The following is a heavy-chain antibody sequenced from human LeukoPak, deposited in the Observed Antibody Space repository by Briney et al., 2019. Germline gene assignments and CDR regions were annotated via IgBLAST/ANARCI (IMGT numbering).Heavy chain of an antibody. Sequence: PGRSLRLSCAASGFSFSDYTMHWVRQAPGKGLEWVALISFDGTDKYYTDSVKGQFTSSRDNSKNPLYLKMNSLRTEDTAIYYCARDRLLRGLHTSFDYWGQGTLVTVSS. CDR3: ARDRLLRGLHTSFDY. CDR2: ISFDGTDK. CDR1: GFSFSDYT. V-gene: IGHV3-30*04. J-gene: IGHJ4*02. D-gene: IGHD3-10*01.